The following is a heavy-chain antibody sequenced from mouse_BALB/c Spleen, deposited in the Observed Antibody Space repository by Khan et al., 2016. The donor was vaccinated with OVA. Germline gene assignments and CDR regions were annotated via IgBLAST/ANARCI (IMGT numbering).Heavy chain of an antibody. CDR3: ASLAYYYDSEGFAY. D-gene: IGHD1-1*01. V-gene: IGHV5-6*01. Sequence: EVQRVESGGDLVKPGGSLKLSCAASGFTFSTYGMSWVRQTPDKRLEWVATVSTGGGYTYYPDSVKGRFTISRDNAKNTLYLQRSSLKSEDTAMFYWASLAYYYDSEGFAYWGQGTLVTVSA. CDR1: GFTFSTYG. J-gene: IGHJ3*01. CDR2: VSTGGGYT.